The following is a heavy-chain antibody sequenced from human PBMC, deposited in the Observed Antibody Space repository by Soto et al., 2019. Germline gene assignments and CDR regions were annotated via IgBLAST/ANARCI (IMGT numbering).Heavy chain of an antibody. D-gene: IGHD2-21*02. Sequence: GAALKIYWKRSRYNCTNYMFVWVRQMPGKGLEWRGTIYPGDSDTRYSPSFQGQVTISADKSITTTYLQWSSLKASDTAMYYCARRAYCGGDCTRNHHHYFAMDVWGQGTTVTVSS. CDR3: ARRAYCGGDCTRNHHHYFAMDV. CDR1: RYNCTNYM. CDR2: IYPGDSDT. V-gene: IGHV5-51*01. J-gene: IGHJ6*02.